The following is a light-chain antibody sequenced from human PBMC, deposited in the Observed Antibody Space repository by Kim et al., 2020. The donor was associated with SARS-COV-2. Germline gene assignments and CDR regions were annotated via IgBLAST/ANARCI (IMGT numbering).Light chain of an antibody. CDR1: RLEWSL. CDR3: HSRDRTGDQI. CDR2: GEK. J-gene: IGLJ6*01. Sequence: VAWGQTAPITGRVDRLEWSLRNGSQQRPGQAHVVIIYGEKRRPSGGPDGFAGSRSADTASLTITGAQAEDEGDYFCHSRDRTGDQIFGSGTKVTVL. V-gene: IGLV3-19*01.